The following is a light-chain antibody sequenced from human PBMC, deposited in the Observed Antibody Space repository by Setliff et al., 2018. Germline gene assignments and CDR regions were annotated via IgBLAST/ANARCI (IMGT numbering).Light chain of an antibody. CDR2: EVS. V-gene: IGLV2-8*01. J-gene: IGLJ1*01. CDR3: SSYAGSNNFV. CDR1: SSDVGGYNY. Sequence: QSALTQPPSASGSPGQSVTISCTGTSSDVGGYNYVSWYQHHPGNAPKLMFYEVSKRPSGVPDRFSGSKSGNTASLTVSGLQAEDEADYYCSSYAGSNNFVFGTGTKGTVL.